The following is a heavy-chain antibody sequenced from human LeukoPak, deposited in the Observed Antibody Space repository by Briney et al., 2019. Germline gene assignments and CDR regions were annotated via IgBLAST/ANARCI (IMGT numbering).Heavy chain of an antibody. J-gene: IGHJ4*02. V-gene: IGHV4-39*07. D-gene: IGHD3-3*01. CDR2: IYYSGST. CDR3: ARAQPSLYDFWSGYSTPEYYFDY. Sequence: PSETLSLTCTVSGGSISSSSYYWGWIRQPPGKGLEWIGSIYYSGSTYYNPSLKSRVTISVDTSKNQFSLKLSSVTAADTAVYYCARAQPSLYDFWSGYSTPEYYFDYWGQGTLVTVSS. CDR1: GGSISSSSYY.